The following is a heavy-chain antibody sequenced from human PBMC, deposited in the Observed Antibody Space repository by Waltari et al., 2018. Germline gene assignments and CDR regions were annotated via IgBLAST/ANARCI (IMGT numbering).Heavy chain of an antibody. D-gene: IGHD6-13*01. CDR3: ARAPGVAAAAYFDY. CDR1: GYSIDRGYF. V-gene: IGHV4-38-2*01. CDR2: IFHAGFT. J-gene: IGHJ4*02. Sequence: QVQLQESGPGLVKPSETLSLTCDVSGYSIDRGYFWGWVRQPPGKGLEWIGTIFHAGFTSSTPSLKGRVSMSVDTSKNQFSLNLSSVTAADTAVYYCARAPGVAAAAYFDYWGQGILVTVSS.